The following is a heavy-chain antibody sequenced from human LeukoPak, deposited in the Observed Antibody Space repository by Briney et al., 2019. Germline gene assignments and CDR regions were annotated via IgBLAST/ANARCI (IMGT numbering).Heavy chain of an antibody. CDR1: GGTFSSYA. CDR2: IIPIFGTA. J-gene: IGHJ4*02. Sequence: SVKVSCKASGGTFSSYAISWVRQAPGQGLEWMGGIIPIFGTANYAQKFQGRVTITADKSTSTAYMELSSLRSEDTAVYYCARYHGNSYGPFDYWGQGTLVTVSS. V-gene: IGHV1-69*06. D-gene: IGHD5-18*01. CDR3: ARYHGNSYGPFDY.